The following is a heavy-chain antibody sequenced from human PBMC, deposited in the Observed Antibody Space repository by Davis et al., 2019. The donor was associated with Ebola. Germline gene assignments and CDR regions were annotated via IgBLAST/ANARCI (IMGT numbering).Heavy chain of an antibody. CDR3: SSSRERYGYGRYYYYYGMDV. J-gene: IGHJ6*02. CDR2: IYYSGCT. D-gene: IGHD5-18*01. V-gene: IGHV4-59*01. CDR1: GGSISSYY. Sequence: MPSETLSPTRTVSGGSISSYYWSWIRQPPGKGLEWIGYIYYSGCTNYNPSLKIRVTISVDTSKNQFSLKLSSVTAADTAVYYCSSSRERYGYGRYYYYYGMDVWGQGTTVTVSS.